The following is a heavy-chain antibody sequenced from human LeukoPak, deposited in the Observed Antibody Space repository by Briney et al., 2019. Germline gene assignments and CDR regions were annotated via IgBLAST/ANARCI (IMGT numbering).Heavy chain of an antibody. CDR2: IYYSGST. J-gene: IGHJ4*02. Sequence: PSETLSLTCTVSGGSISSSSYYWGWIRQPPGKGLEWIGSIYYSGSTYYNPSLKSRVTISVDTSKNQFSLKLSSVTAADTAVYYCARQTGVGAEGGSFDYWGQGTLVTVSS. CDR1: GGSISSSSYY. V-gene: IGHV4-39*01. D-gene: IGHD1-26*01. CDR3: ARQTGVGAEGGSFDY.